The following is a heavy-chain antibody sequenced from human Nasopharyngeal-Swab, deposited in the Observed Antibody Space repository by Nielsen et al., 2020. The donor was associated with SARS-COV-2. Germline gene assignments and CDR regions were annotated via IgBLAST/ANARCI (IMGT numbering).Heavy chain of an antibody. V-gene: IGHV1-46*01. J-gene: IGHJ6*02. CDR3: ARRGRCSGSSCDMDV. CDR2: INPGSGGT. CDR1: GYTFTGYY. Sequence: ASVKVSCKDSGYTFTGYYIHWVRQAPGQGLEWMGMINPGSGGTTYVQKFQGRVSITRDTSTSTVFMDLSSMRSEDTAVYYCARRGRCSGSSCDMDVWGQGTTVTVSS. D-gene: IGHD2-2*01.